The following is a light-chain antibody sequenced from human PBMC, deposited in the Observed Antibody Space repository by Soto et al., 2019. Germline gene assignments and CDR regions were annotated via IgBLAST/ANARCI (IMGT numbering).Light chain of an antibody. CDR2: DAS. Sequence: EIVLTQSPGTLSLSPGERATLSCRASQSVSSYLAWYQQNPGQAPRLLIYDASNRATGIPATFRGSGSGTEFTLTISSLEPADYAGYYCQQSNSWPPGLTFGGGPKVVFK. CDR3: QQSNSWPPGLT. J-gene: IGKJ4*01. CDR1: QSVSSY. V-gene: IGKV3-11*01.